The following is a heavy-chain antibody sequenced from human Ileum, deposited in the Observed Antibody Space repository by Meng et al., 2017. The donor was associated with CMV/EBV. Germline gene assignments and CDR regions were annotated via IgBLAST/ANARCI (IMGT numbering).Heavy chain of an antibody. Sequence: GGSLRLSCTVSGFTFRNYAMNWVRQAPGKGLEWVSVIYSGGYSTFYSDSVRGRFTISRDNSKNSLYLQMSALRVEDTAVYYCARDQGGYDDYWGQGTLVTVSS. CDR2: IYSGGYST. CDR3: ARDQGGYDDY. CDR1: GFTFRNYA. D-gene: IGHD5-12*01. J-gene: IGHJ4*02. V-gene: IGHV3-23*03.